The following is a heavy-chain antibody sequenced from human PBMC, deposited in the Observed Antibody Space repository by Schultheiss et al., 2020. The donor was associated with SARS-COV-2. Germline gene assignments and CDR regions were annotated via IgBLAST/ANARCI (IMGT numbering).Heavy chain of an antibody. CDR1: GFTFSSYE. V-gene: IGHV3-48*03. D-gene: IGHD1-26*01. Sequence: GGSLRLSCAASGFTFSSYEMNWVRQAPGKGLEWVSYISSSGSTIYYADSVKGRFTISRDNSKNTLYLQMNSLRAEDTAVYYCARAGGGSYTYFDYWGQGTLVTVSS. J-gene: IGHJ4*02. CDR2: ISSSGSTI. CDR3: ARAGGGSYTYFDY.